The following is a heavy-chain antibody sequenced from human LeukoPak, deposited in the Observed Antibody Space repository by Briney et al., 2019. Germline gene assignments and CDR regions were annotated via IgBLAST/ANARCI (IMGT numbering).Heavy chain of an antibody. CDR1: GFTFDDYA. V-gene: IGHV3-9*01. Sequence: PGGSLRLSCAASGFTFDDYAMHWVRQAPGKSLEWVSGISWNSGSIGYADSVKGRFTISRDNAKNSLYLQMNSLRAEDTALYYCAKDGDCSSTSCHSGYYYGMDVWGQGTTVTVSS. CDR2: ISWNSGSI. D-gene: IGHD2-2*01. J-gene: IGHJ6*02. CDR3: AKDGDCSSTSCHSGYYYGMDV.